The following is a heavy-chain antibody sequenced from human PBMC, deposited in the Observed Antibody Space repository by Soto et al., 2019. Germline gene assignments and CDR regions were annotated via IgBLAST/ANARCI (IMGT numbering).Heavy chain of an antibody. J-gene: IGHJ4*02. CDR2: ISYDGTNK. CDR1: GLTFNRYA. CDR3: TRGNVCYGSWSGLPAY. D-gene: IGHD3-3*01. V-gene: IGHV3-30-3*01. Sequence: QVQLVESGGGVLQPGKSLRLSCAVSGLTFNRYAFHWVRQVPGKGLEWVALISYDGTNKYYADSVRGRFTISRDNYKNTLYLQMNSLTSEDTAVYYCTRGNVCYGSWSGLPAYWGQGTLVTVSS.